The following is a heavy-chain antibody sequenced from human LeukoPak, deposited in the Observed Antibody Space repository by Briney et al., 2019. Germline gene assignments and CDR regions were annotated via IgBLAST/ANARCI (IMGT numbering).Heavy chain of an antibody. V-gene: IGHV3-74*01. CDR1: GLTFSSYW. Sequence: GGSLRLSCAASGLTFSSYWMHWARQAPGKGLVWVSRINSDGSSTSYADSVKGRFTISRDNAKNTLYLQMNSLRAEDTAVYYCARGTSGITGTTFDYWGQGTLVTVSS. CDR2: INSDGSST. D-gene: IGHD1-7*01. J-gene: IGHJ4*02. CDR3: ARGTSGITGTTFDY.